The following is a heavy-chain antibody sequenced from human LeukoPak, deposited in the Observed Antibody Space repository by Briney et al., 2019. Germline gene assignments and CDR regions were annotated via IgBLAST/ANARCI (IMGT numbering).Heavy chain of an antibody. CDR2: IYYSGST. CDR3: ARGGSGSYYVGPFDY. J-gene: IGHJ4*02. CDR1: SGSISSGDYY. Sequence: PSQTLSLTCTVPSGSISSGDYYWRWIRQPPGKGLEWIGYIYYSGSTYYNPSLKSRVTISVDTSKSQFSLKLSSVTAADTAVYYCARGGSGSYYVGPFDYWGQGTLVTVSS. V-gene: IGHV4-30-4*08. D-gene: IGHD1-26*01.